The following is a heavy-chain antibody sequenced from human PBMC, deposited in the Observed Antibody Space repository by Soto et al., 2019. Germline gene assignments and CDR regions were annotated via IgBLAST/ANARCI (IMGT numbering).Heavy chain of an antibody. V-gene: IGHV4-30-4*01. J-gene: IGHJ5*02. Sequence: QVQLQESGPGLVKPSQTLSLTCTVSGGSISSGDYYWSWIRQPPGKGLEWIGYISNSGSTYYNPSLTSRVTTSMDTSKNQFSLKLRSVAAADTAVHYCVRGPPTHGDFWWFDPWGQGTLVTVSS. CDR3: VRGPPTHGDFWWFDP. CDR1: GGSISSGDYY. D-gene: IGHD4-17*01. CDR2: ISNSGST.